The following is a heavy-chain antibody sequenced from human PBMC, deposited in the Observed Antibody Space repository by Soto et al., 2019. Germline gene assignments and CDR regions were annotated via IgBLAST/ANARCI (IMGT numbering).Heavy chain of an antibody. J-gene: IGHJ4*02. Sequence: QVQLVESGGGVVQPGRSLRLSCAASGFTFSSYGMHWVRQAPGKGLEWVAVIWYDGSNKYYADSVKGQFTISRDNSKNTLYLQMNSLRAEDTAVYYCAREGGYHFDYWGQGTLVTVSS. CDR1: GFTFSSYG. D-gene: IGHD2-15*01. CDR3: AREGGYHFDY. CDR2: IWYDGSNK. V-gene: IGHV3-33*01.